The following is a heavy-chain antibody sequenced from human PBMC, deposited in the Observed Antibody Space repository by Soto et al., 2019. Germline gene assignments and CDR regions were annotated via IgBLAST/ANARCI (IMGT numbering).Heavy chain of an antibody. CDR1: GGSISSYY. CDR3: ARWPDTAMALAFDY. Sequence: SETLSLTCTVSGGSISSYYWSWIRQPPGKGLEWIGYIYYSGSTNYNPSLKSRVTISVDTSKNQFSLKLSSVTAADTAVYYCARWPDTAMALAFDYWGQGTLVTVSS. V-gene: IGHV4-59*08. CDR2: IYYSGST. D-gene: IGHD5-18*01. J-gene: IGHJ4*02.